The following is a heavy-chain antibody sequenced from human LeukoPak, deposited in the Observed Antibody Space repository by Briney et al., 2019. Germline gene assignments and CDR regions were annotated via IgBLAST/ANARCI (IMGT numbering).Heavy chain of an antibody. D-gene: IGHD6-19*01. J-gene: IGHJ6*03. CDR1: GFTFSSYS. CDR3: ARHGGYSSGWYSWDYYYYYMDV. Sequence: GGSLRLSCAASGFTFSSYSMNWVRQAPGKGLEWVSSIRSKSIYIYYADSVKARFTISRDNSKNTLYLQMNSLRAEDTAVYYCARHGGYSSGWYSWDYYYYYMDVWGKGTTVTISS. V-gene: IGHV3-21*04. CDR2: IRSKSIYI.